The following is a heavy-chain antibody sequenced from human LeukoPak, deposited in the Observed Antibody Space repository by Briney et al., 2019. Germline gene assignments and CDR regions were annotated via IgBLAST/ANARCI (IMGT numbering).Heavy chain of an antibody. CDR3: ARVTGDSSGYYYFDY. CDR2: IYYSGST. V-gene: IGHV4-30-4*08. CDR1: GGSISSSSYY. Sequence: SETLSLTSTVSGGSISSSSYYWGWIRQPPGKGLEWIAYIYYSGSTYYNPSLKSRVTMSVDASKNQFSLKLSSVTAADTAVYYCARVTGDSSGYYYFDYWGQGTLVTVSS. J-gene: IGHJ4*02. D-gene: IGHD3-22*01.